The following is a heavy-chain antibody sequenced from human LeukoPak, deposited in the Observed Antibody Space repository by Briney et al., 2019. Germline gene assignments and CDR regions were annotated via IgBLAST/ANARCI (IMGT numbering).Heavy chain of an antibody. CDR2: INPNSGGT. J-gene: IGHJ5*02. Sequence: ASVKLSCKASGATFTSYAISWVRQAPGQGLEWMGWINPNSGGTNYAQKSQGRVTMTRDTSISTAYMELSRLRSDDTAVYYCAREDSDSSSSGVWFDPWGQGTLVTVSS. D-gene: IGHD6-6*01. CDR3: AREDSDSSSSGVWFDP. CDR1: GATFTSYA. V-gene: IGHV1-2*02.